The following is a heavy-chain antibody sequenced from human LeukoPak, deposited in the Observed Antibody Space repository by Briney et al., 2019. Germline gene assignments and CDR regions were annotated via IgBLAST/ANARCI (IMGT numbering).Heavy chain of an antibody. V-gene: IGHV3-23*01. D-gene: IGHD3-3*01. CDR1: GFTSISYA. J-gene: IGHJ4*02. CDR2: ISGSGGST. Sequence: GGSLRLSCAPSGFTSISYAMSWVRQAPGKGLEWVSAISGSGGSTYYADSVKGRFTISRDNSKNTLYLQMNSLRAEDTAVYYCAKEIFGVVITYFDYWGQGTLVTVSS. CDR3: AKEIFGVVITYFDY.